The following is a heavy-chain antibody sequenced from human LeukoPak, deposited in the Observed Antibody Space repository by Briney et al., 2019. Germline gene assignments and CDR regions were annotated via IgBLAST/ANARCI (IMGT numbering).Heavy chain of an antibody. V-gene: IGHV1-2*02. Sequence: GASVKVSCKASGYTXTGYYMHWVRQAPGQGLEWMGWINPNSGGTNYAQKFQGRVTMTRDTSISTAYMELSRLRSDDTAVYYCARFPLGQWLGFDYWGQGTMVTVSS. J-gene: IGHJ4*02. CDR3: ARFPLGQWLGFDY. CDR1: GYTXTGYY. D-gene: IGHD6-19*01. CDR2: INPNSGGT.